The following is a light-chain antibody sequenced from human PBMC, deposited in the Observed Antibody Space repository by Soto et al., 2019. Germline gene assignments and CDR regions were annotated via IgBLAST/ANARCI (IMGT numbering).Light chain of an antibody. V-gene: IGLV2-23*03. CDR3: CSYAGSSTFVYV. Sequence: SALAQPASVSGSPRQSITISCTGTSSDVGSYNLVSWYQQHPGKAPKLMIYEGSKRPSGVSNRFSGSKSGNTASLTISGLQAEDEADYYCCSYAGSSTFVYVFGTGTKVTVL. CDR1: SSDVGSYNL. J-gene: IGLJ1*01. CDR2: EGS.